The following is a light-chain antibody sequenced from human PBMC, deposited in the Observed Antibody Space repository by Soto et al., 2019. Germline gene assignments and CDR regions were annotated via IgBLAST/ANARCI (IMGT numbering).Light chain of an antibody. Sequence: QSVLTQSPSASASLGASVKLTCTLSSGYSSYAIAWHQQQPEKGPRYLMKVNSDGSHSKGDGIPDRFSGSSSGAERYLTVSSLQSEDEADYYCQTWGTGSHVVFGGGTKVTVL. CDR1: SGYSSYA. J-gene: IGLJ2*01. V-gene: IGLV4-69*01. CDR2: VNSDGSH. CDR3: QTWGTGSHVV.